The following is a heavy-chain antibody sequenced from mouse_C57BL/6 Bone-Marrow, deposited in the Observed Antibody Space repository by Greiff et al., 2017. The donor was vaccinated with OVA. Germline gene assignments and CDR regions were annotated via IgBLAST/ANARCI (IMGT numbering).Heavy chain of an antibody. CDR3: ARAYGSSYWAMDY. CDR2: IDPNSGGT. D-gene: IGHD1-1*01. CDR1: GYTFTSYW. V-gene: IGHV1-72*01. Sequence: QVHVKQPGAELVKPGASVKLSCKATGYTFTSYWMHWVKQRPGRGLEWIGRIDPNSGGTKYNEKFKSKATLTVDKPSSTAYMQLSSLTSEDSAVYYCARAYGSSYWAMDYWGQGTSVTVSS. J-gene: IGHJ4*01.